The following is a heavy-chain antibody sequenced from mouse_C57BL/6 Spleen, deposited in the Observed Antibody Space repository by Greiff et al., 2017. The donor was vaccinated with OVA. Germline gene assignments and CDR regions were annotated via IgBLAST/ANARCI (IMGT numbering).Heavy chain of an antibody. Sequence: VQLKESGPGMVKPSQSLSLTCTVTGYSITSGYDWHWIRHFPGNKLEWMGYISYSGSTNYNPSLKRRISITHDTSKNHFFLKLNSVTTENTATYYGARSSRDYYAMDYWGQGTSVTVSS. V-gene: IGHV3-1*01. CDR3: ARSSRDYYAMDY. CDR1: GYSITSGYD. CDR2: ISYSGST. D-gene: IGHD3-3*01. J-gene: IGHJ4*01.